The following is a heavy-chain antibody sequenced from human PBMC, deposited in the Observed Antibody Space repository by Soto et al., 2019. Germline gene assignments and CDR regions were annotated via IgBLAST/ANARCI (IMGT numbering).Heavy chain of an antibody. V-gene: IGHV3-33*01. CDR3: ARDKGSSTVVSGISQEGYFDS. D-gene: IGHD6-19*01. CDR1: GFTFSIFG. Sequence: QVQLVESGGGVFQPGRSLRLSCAASGFTFSIFGMHWVRQAPGKGLEWAAIIWYDGSNAYYADSVRGRFTISRDNSKNTVYLQMNSLRAEDTAVYYCARDKGSSTVVSGISQEGYFDSWGQGTLVTVSS. CDR2: IWYDGSNA. J-gene: IGHJ4*02.